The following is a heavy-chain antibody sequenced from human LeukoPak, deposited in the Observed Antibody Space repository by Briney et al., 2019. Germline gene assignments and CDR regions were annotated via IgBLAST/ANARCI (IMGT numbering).Heavy chain of an antibody. V-gene: IGHV3-23*01. CDR1: GFTFSTYA. CDR3: AKGIYSSGWSYFDY. CDR2: SADNT. J-gene: IGHJ4*01. Sequence: GGSLRLSCAASGFTFSTYAMTWVRQAPGKGLEWASGSADNTYYADSVTGRFTISRDNSKNTLYLQMNSLRAEDTAVYYCAKGIYSSGWSYFDYWGHGTLVTVSS. D-gene: IGHD6-19*01.